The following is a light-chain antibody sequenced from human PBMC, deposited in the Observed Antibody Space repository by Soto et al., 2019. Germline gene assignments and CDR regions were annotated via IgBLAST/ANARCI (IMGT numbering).Light chain of an antibody. CDR2: AAS. CDR3: HQSYDIPT. V-gene: IGKV1-39*01. Sequence: DIHMTQSPSSLSASVGYRFTITCRASQSISSYLNWYQQKPGKAPKLLIYAASSLQSGVPSRLSGSGSGTGFTLTVSSPQPEDFATYYCHQSYDIPTFGQGTRLEIK. CDR1: QSISSY. J-gene: IGKJ5*01.